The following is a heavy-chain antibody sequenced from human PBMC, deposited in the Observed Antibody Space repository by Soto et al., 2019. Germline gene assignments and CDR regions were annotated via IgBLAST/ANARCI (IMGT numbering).Heavy chain of an antibody. CDR2: IYYSGRT. D-gene: IGHD2-15*01. CDR1: GGSISSGDYY. V-gene: IGHV4-30-4*01. J-gene: IGHJ5*02. Sequence: QVQLQESGPGLVKPSQTLSLTCTVSGGSISSGDYYWSWLRQPPGKGLEWIGDIYYSGRTYYNPSHKSRITISVDTSMNQFSLKLSSVTAADTAVYYCARVNQIYCSGGSCYSGVVWFDPWGQGTLVTVSS. CDR3: ARVNQIYCSGGSCYSGVVWFDP.